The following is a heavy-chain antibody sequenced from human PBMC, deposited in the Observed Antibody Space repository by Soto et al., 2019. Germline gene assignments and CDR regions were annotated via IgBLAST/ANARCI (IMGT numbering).Heavy chain of an antibody. CDR2: LSGSGGDT. Sequence: GGSLRLSCVASGFTFSSFAMSWVRQAPGKGLEWVSALSGSGGDTYYASSVNGRFTISRDKSKNTLYLQMDRLRVEDTAVYYCAKRGGYDYVWKSYRPDYWGQGTLVTVSS. CDR1: GFTFSSFA. J-gene: IGHJ4*02. D-gene: IGHD3-16*02. V-gene: IGHV3-23*01. CDR3: AKRGGYDYVWKSYRPDY.